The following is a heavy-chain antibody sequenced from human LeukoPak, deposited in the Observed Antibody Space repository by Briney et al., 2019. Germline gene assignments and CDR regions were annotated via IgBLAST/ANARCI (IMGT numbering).Heavy chain of an antibody. CDR1: GYTFTSYG. J-gene: IGHJ4*02. CDR2: ISAYNGNT. Sequence: GASAKVSCKASGYTFTSYGISWVRQAPGQGLEWMGWISAYNGNTNYAQKLQGRVTMTTDTSTSTAYMELRSLRSDDTAVYYCAISRKYYYDSSGYLDYWGQGTLVTVSS. CDR3: AISRKYYYDSSGYLDY. D-gene: IGHD3-22*01. V-gene: IGHV1-18*01.